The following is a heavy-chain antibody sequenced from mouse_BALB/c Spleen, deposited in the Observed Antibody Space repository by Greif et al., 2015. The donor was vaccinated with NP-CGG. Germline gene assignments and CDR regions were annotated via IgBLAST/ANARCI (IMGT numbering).Heavy chain of an antibody. CDR1: GFTFSSYG. Sequence: DVKLVESGGDLVKPGGSLKLSCAASGFTFSSYGMSWVRQTPDKRLEWVATISSGGSYTYYPDSVKGRFTISRDNAKNTLYLQMSSLKSEDTAMYYCARHYRYDDGSWFAYWGQGTLVTVSA. J-gene: IGHJ3*01. D-gene: IGHD2-14*01. CDR3: ARHYRYDDGSWFAY. V-gene: IGHV5-6*02. CDR2: ISSGGSYT.